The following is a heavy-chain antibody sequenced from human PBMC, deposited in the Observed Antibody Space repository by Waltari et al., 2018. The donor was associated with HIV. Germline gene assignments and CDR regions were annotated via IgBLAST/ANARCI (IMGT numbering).Heavy chain of an antibody. Sequence: QVQLVHSGSELKKPGASVKVSCKASGYIFTTYAMNWVRQAPGQGLEWMGWSNTKTGNPTYAQGFTGRFLFSLDTSVSTAYLQISSLKTEDTAVYYCAKTYCSSSTCIKGIDGNWFDPWGQGTLVTVSS. CDR2: SNTKTGNP. CDR3: AKTYCSSSTCIKGIDGNWFDP. CDR1: GYIFTTYA. D-gene: IGHD2-2*01. J-gene: IGHJ5*02. V-gene: IGHV7-4-1*02.